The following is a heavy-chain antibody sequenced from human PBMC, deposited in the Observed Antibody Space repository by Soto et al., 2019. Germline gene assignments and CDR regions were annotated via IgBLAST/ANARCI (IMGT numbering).Heavy chain of an antibody. D-gene: IGHD4-4*01. V-gene: IGHV4-59*02. CDR2: IDCNGRA. CDR3: ARGPDYSKVGY. Sequence: QVQLQESGPGLVKPSETLPLTCSVSDGSVTGYCWSWIRQPPGKGLEWIGCIDCNGRAHYNPSLTSRVTMSLDTSNNHFSLKLSSVTTTDTAVYYCARGPDYSKVGYWGQGTLVTVSS. J-gene: IGHJ4*02. CDR1: DGSVTGYC.